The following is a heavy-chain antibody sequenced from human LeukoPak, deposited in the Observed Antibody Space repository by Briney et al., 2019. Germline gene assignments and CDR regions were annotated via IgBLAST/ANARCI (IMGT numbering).Heavy chain of an antibody. J-gene: IGHJ5*02. CDR2: IRDSGEA. D-gene: IGHD3/OR15-3a*01. CDR3: ARDRAALQDWVEFDP. Sequence: GGSLRLSCAVSGFRVSDYYMSWVRQAPGKGLEWVGLIRDSGEAFYADFVRGRFAISGDESENTLYLQMNSLKVEDTAVYFCARDRAALQDWVEFDPWGQGTPVIVSS. V-gene: IGHV3-66*03. CDR1: GFRVSDYY.